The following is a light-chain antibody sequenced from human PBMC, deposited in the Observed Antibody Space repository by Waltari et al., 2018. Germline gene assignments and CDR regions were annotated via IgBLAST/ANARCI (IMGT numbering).Light chain of an antibody. CDR3: SSYAGSNNLGV. V-gene: IGLV2-8*01. Sequence: QSALTQPPSASGSPGQSVTISSTGTSRHVGGYNFVSRYQQHPGKAPKLMIYEVSKRPSGVPDRFSGSKSGNTASLTVSGLQAEDEADYYCSSYAGSNNLGVFGGGTKLTVL. J-gene: IGLJ2*01. CDR1: SRHVGGYNF. CDR2: EVS.